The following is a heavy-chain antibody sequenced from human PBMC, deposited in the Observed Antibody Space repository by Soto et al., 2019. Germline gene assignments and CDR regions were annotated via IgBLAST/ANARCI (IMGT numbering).Heavy chain of an antibody. Sequence: ASVKVSCKXSGYTFTGYYMHWVRQAPGQGLEWMGWINPNSGGTNYAQKFQGWVTMTRDTSISTAYMELSRLRSDDTAVYYCARDRVAAAGTGGYYYYYGMDVWGQGTTVTVSS. V-gene: IGHV1-2*04. J-gene: IGHJ6*02. D-gene: IGHD6-13*01. CDR2: INPNSGGT. CDR3: ARDRVAAAGTGGYYYYYGMDV. CDR1: GYTFTGYY.